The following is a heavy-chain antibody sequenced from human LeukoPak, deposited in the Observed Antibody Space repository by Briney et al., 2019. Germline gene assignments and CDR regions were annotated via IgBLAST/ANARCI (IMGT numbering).Heavy chain of an antibody. Sequence: GGSLRLSCAASGFTFSSYAMSWVRQAPGKGLEWVSAISGSGGSTYYADSVKGRFTISRDNSKNTLCLQMNSLRAEDTAVYYCAKARRITDGFDIWGQGTMVTVSS. D-gene: IGHD3-10*01. V-gene: IGHV3-23*01. J-gene: IGHJ3*02. CDR2: ISGSGGST. CDR3: AKARRITDGFDI. CDR1: GFTFSSYA.